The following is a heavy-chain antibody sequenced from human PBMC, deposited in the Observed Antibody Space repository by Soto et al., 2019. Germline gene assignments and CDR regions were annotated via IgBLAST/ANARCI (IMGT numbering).Heavy chain of an antibody. CDR1: GFTFSSYG. D-gene: IGHD2-15*01. CDR2: ISYDGSNK. V-gene: IGHV3-30*18. Sequence: AGGSLRLSCAASGFTFSSYGMHWVRQAPGKGLEWVAVISYDGSNKYYADSVKGRFTISRDNPKNTLYLQMNSLRAEDTAVYYCAKVMVVAAIFDYWGQGTLVTVSS. J-gene: IGHJ4*02. CDR3: AKVMVVAAIFDY.